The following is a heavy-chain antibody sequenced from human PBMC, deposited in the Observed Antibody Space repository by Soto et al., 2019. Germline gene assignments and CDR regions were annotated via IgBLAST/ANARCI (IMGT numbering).Heavy chain of an antibody. Sequence: PXYCLSLRCTVSGDSISSYYGSWIRQPPGKGLEWIGYIYYSGSTNYNPSLKSRVTISVDTSKNQFSLKLSSVTAADTAVYYCARGFVAHYYYYYGMDVWGQGTTVTVSS. CDR1: GDSISSYY. D-gene: IGHD5-12*01. V-gene: IGHV4-59*07. CDR3: ARGFVAHYYYYYGMDV. CDR2: IYYSGST. J-gene: IGHJ6*02.